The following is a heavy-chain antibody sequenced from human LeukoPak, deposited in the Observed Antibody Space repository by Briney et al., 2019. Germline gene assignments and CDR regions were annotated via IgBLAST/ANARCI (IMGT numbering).Heavy chain of an antibody. J-gene: IGHJ4*02. Sequence: ASVKVSCKVSGYTLTELSMHWVRQAPGKGLEWMGGFDPEDGETIYAQKFQGRVTMTEDTSTDTAYMELGSLRSEDTAVYYCATDPAYCGGDCYWVYWGQGTLVTVSS. CDR2: FDPEDGET. CDR3: ATDPAYCGGDCYWVY. D-gene: IGHD2-21*01. V-gene: IGHV1-24*01. CDR1: GYTLTELS.